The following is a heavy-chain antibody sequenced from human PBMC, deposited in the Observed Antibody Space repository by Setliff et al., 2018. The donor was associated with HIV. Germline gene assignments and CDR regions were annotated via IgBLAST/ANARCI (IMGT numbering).Heavy chain of an antibody. CDR2: VFYTGST. V-gene: IGHV4-59*08. J-gene: IGHJ4*02. D-gene: IGHD3-22*01. Sequence: LSLTCTVSGGSIRGYYWSWLRQPPGKGLEWIGYVFYTGSTTYSPSLKSRLTISVDTSQHQFSLKLTSVTAADTAVYYCARQVPIPGVAVTPIDFWGQGILVTAPQ. CDR1: GGSIRGYY. CDR3: ARQVPIPGVAVTPIDF.